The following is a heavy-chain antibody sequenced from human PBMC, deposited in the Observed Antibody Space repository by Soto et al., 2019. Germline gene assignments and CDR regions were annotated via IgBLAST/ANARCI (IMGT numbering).Heavy chain of an antibody. CDR2: VSAYNGNT. CDR3: ARGGQWDFLSDY. J-gene: IGHJ4*02. D-gene: IGHD1-26*01. V-gene: IGHV1-18*01. Sequence: QVQLVQSGAEVKKPGASVKVSCVASGYTYTRYYINGVRQAAGLGLEWMGWVSAYNGNTHFEQKLQGRVTLTTDTSTSTAYMELRSLRSDDTAVYFCARGGQWDFLSDYWGQGTLVTVSS. CDR1: GYTYTRYY.